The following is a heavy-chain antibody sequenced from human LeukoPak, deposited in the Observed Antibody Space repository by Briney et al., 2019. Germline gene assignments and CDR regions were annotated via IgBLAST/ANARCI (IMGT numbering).Heavy chain of an antibody. J-gene: IGHJ4*02. D-gene: IGHD4-17*01. CDR1: GFTFSSYW. V-gene: IGHV3-7*03. Sequence: GGSLRLSCAASGFTFSSYWVHWVRQAPGKGLEWVANINKDESEKYYVDSVKGRFTISRDNAKNSLYLQMNSLRAEDTAVYYCARCRTTVTAMPGYWGQGTLVTVSS. CDR2: INKDESEK. CDR3: ARCRTTVTAMPGY.